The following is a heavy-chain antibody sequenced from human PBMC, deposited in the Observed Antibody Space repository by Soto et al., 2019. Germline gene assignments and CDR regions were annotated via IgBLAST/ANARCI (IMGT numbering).Heavy chain of an antibody. CDR2: IKRKTDGETT. CDR1: GFTFSNAW. CDR3: TTGYSSGYSGDY. V-gene: IGHV3-15*01. Sequence: PEGSLRLSCAASGFTFSNAWMSWVRQAPGKGLEWVDRIKRKTDGETTDYVAPVKGRFTISRDDSKNTLYLQMNSLRTEDTAMYYCTTGYSSGYSGDYWGQGTLVTVSS. J-gene: IGHJ4*02. D-gene: IGHD6-19*01.